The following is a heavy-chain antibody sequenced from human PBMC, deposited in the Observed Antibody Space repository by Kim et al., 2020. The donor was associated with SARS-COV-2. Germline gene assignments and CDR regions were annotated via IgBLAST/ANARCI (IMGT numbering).Heavy chain of an antibody. J-gene: IGHJ6*02. Sequence: GGSLRLSCAASGFTFSNAWMNWVRQAPGKGLEWVGRIKSKINGGTTGYAAPVKGRFTISRDDSKNTLYLQMNSLKTEDTAVYYCTSALGDYCGGDCYSRVWGQGTPVTVSS. D-gene: IGHD2-21*02. CDR3: TSALGDYCGGDCYSRV. CDR2: IKSKINGGTT. V-gene: IGHV3-15*01. CDR1: GFTFSNAW.